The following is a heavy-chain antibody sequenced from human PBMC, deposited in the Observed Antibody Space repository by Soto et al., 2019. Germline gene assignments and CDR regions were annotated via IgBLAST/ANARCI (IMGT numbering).Heavy chain of an antibody. D-gene: IGHD3-22*01. CDR2: ISAYNGNT. Sequence: ASVKVSCKASGYTFTSYGISWVRQAPGQGLEWMGWISAYNGNTNYAQKLQGRVTMTTDTSTSTAYMELRSLRSDDTAVYYCARDWRNYYYDSSGYYLYGMDVWGQGTTVTV. V-gene: IGHV1-18*01. CDR1: GYTFTSYG. CDR3: ARDWRNYYYDSSGYYLYGMDV. J-gene: IGHJ6*02.